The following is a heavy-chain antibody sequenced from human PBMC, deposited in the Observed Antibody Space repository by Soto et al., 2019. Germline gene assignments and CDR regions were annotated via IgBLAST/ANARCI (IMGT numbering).Heavy chain of an antibody. D-gene: IGHD3-22*01. CDR3: ARAPYYYDSSGPSDY. CDR2: ISSSSSYI. J-gene: IGHJ4*02. Sequence: GGSLRLSCAASGFTFSSYSMNWVRQAPGEGLEWVSSISSSSSYIYYADSVKGRFTISRDNAKNSLYLQMNSLRAEDTAVYYCARAPYYYDSSGPSDYWCQGTLVTVSS. CDR1: GFTFSSYS. V-gene: IGHV3-21*01.